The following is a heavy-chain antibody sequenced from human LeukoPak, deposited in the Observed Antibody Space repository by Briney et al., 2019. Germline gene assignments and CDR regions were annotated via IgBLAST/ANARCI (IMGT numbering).Heavy chain of an antibody. V-gene: IGHV3-30*18. CDR2: ISYDGSNK. D-gene: IGHD3-9*01. CDR1: GFTFSSYG. CDR3: AKDADDILTGNYFDY. J-gene: IGHJ4*02. Sequence: GRSLRLCCAASGFTFSSYGMHWVRQAAGKGLEWVAVISYDGSNKYYADSVKGRFTISRDNSKNTLYLQMNSLRAEDAAVYYCAKDADDILTGNYFDYWGQGTLVTVSS.